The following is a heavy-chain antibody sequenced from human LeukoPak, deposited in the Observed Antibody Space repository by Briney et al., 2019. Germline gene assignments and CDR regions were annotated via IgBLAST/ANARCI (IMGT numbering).Heavy chain of an antibody. CDR1: GYTFTTYG. J-gene: IGHJ6*02. V-gene: IGHV1-18*01. CDR3: ARNLLDHQLLTYYYYYGMDV. D-gene: IGHD1-26*01. Sequence: GASVKVSCKTSGYTFTTYGISWVRQAPGQGLEWMGWISPYNANTNYAQKLQGRVTMTTDTSTSTAYMELRSLRSDDTAVYYCARNLLDHQLLTYYYYYGMDVWGQGTTVTVSS. CDR2: ISPYNANT.